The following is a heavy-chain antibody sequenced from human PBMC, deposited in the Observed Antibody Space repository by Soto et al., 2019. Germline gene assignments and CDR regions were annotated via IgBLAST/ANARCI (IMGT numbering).Heavy chain of an antibody. D-gene: IGHD3-16*01. CDR3: ARGETYLGV. Sequence: QVQLVQSGAEVKKPGSSVKVSCKASRDTFSKYAFNWVRQAPGQGLEWMGWIIPIFGSRDYAEKFQGRLTIAADASTSTAYMELRSLRFEDTAVYYCARGETYLGVWGQGTTVTVSS. V-gene: IGHV1-69*01. CDR2: IIPIFGSR. CDR1: RDTFSKYA. J-gene: IGHJ6*02.